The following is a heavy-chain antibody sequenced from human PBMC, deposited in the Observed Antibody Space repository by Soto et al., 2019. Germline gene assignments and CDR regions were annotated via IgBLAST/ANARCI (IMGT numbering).Heavy chain of an antibody. CDR1: GGSFSGYY. Sequence: SETLSLTCAVYGGSFSGYYWSWIRQPPGKGLEWIGEINHSGSTNYNPSLKSRVTISVDTSKNRFSLKLSSVTAADTAVYYCARGPGIAAAGSVAFDIWGQGTMVTVSS. D-gene: IGHD6-13*01. CDR2: INHSGST. V-gene: IGHV4-34*01. CDR3: ARGPGIAAAGSVAFDI. J-gene: IGHJ3*02.